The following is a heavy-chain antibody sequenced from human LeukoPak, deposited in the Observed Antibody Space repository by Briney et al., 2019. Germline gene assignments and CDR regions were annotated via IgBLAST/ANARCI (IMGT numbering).Heavy chain of an antibody. J-gene: IGHJ4*02. Sequence: GGSLRPSCAASGFTFSSYGMHWVRQAPGKGLEGVAFIRYDGSNKYYADSVKGRFTISRDNSKNTLYLQMNSLRAEDTAVYYCARVYYYDSSGYLNPFDYWGQGTLVTVSS. CDR1: GFTFSSYG. CDR3: ARVYYYDSSGYLNPFDY. V-gene: IGHV3-30*02. D-gene: IGHD3-22*01. CDR2: IRYDGSNK.